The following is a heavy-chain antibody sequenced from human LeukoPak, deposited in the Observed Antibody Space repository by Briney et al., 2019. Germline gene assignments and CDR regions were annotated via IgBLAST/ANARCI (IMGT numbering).Heavy chain of an antibody. CDR1: GGSISSYY. J-gene: IGHJ5*02. Sequence: PSETLSLTCTVSGGSISSYYWSWIRQPPGKGLEWIGYIYYSGSTNYNPSLESRVTISVDTSKNQFSLRLSSVTAADTAIYYCARHPSGSGLLWFDPWGQGTPVTVSS. CDR2: IYYSGST. V-gene: IGHV4-59*08. CDR3: ARHPSGSGLLWFDP. D-gene: IGHD6-19*01.